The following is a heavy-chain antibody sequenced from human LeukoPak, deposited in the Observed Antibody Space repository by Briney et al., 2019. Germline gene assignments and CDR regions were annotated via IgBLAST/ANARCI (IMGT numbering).Heavy chain of an antibody. Sequence: SVKVSCKASGGTFSSYAISWVRQAPGQGLEWMGGIIPIFGTANYAQKFQGRVTITTDESTSTAYMELSSLRSGDTAVYYCARDKLDCSSTSCYQGGSGWFDPWGQGTLVTVSS. CDR1: GGTFSSYA. J-gene: IGHJ5*02. D-gene: IGHD2-2*01. V-gene: IGHV1-69*05. CDR2: IIPIFGTA. CDR3: ARDKLDCSSTSCYQGGSGWFDP.